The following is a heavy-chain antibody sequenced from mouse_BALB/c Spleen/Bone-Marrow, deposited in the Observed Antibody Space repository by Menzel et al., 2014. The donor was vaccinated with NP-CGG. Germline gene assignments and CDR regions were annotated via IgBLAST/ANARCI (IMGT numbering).Heavy chain of an antibody. D-gene: IGHD2-1*01. V-gene: IGHV1S130*01. CDR3: ARGGYGNYYFDY. CDR1: GYTFTSSW. CDR2: IHPNSGNT. Sequence: QVTLKECGSVLVRPGASVKLSCKASGYTFTSSWMHWAKQRPGQGLEWIGEIHPNSGNTNYNEKFKGKATLTVDTSSSTAYVDLSSLTSEDSAVYYCARGGYGNYYFDYWGQGTTLTVSS. J-gene: IGHJ2*01.